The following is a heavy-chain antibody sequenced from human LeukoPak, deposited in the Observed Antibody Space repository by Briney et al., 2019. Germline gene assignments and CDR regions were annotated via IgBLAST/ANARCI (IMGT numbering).Heavy chain of an antibody. D-gene: IGHD1-14*01. CDR3: AKDILPDMGRKRGFDY. V-gene: IGHV3-23*01. CDR1: GFTFSSYA. J-gene: IGHJ4*02. Sequence: GGSLRLSCAASGFTFSSYAMSWVRQAPGKGLEWVSAISGSGGSTYYADSVKGRFTISRDNSKNTLYLQMNSLRAEDTAVYYCAKDILPDMGRKRGFDYWGQGTLVTVSS. CDR2: ISGSGGST.